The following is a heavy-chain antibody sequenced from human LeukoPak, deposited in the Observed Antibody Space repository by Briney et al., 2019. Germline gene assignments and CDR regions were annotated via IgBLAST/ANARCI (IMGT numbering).Heavy chain of an antibody. D-gene: IGHD3-9*01. J-gene: IGHJ4*02. CDR1: GFTFSSYW. CDR2: ISIDGSST. V-gene: IGHV3-74*01. Sequence: GGSLRLSCAASGFTFSSYWMHWVRQAPGKGLVWVSRISIDGSSTNYADSVKGRFTISRDNAKNTLYLQTNSLRAEDTAVYYCARSSTVRGGLTEDWGQGTLVTVSS. CDR3: ARSSTVRGGLTED.